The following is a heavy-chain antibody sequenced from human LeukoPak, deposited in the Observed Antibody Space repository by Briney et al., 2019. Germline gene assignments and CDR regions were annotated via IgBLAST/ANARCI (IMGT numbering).Heavy chain of an antibody. CDR2: INHSGST. CDR1: GGSFSGYY. J-gene: IGHJ4*02. CDR3: ARTSYSSGWSAFDY. V-gene: IGHV4-34*01. Sequence: KPSETLSLTCAVYGGSFSGYYWSWIRQPPGKGLEWIGEINHSGSTNYNPSLKSRVTISVDTSKNQFSLKLSSVTAADTAVYYCARTSYSSGWSAFDYWGQGTLVTVSS. D-gene: IGHD6-19*01.